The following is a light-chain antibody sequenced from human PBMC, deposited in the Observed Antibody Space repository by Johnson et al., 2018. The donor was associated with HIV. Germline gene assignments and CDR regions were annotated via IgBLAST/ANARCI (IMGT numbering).Light chain of an antibody. Sequence: QAVLTQPPSVSAAPGQKVTISCSGSSSNIGNNYVSWYQQVPGAAPKLLIYYNDKRPSGIPDRFSGSKSGASATLDITGLQTGDEADYYCGTWDSSLSAHVFGTGTKVTVL. J-gene: IGLJ1*01. V-gene: IGLV1-51*01. CDR2: YND. CDR3: GTWDSSLSAHV. CDR1: SSNIGNNY.